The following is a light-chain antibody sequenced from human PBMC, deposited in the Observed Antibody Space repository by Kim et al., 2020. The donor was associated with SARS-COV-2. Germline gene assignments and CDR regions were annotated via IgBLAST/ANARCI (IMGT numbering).Light chain of an antibody. CDR2: GKN. V-gene: IGLV3-19*01. J-gene: IGLJ3*02. Sequence: SSELTQDPAVSVALGQTVRITCQGDSLRSYYASWYQQRPGQAPVLVTYGKNNRPSGIPDRFSGSSSGNTASLTITGAQAEEEADYYCNSRDSSGNHLEVF. CDR3: NSRDSSGNHLEV. CDR1: SLRSYY.